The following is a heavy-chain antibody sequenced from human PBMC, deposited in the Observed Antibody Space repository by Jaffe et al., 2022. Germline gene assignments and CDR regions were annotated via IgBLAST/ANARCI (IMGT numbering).Heavy chain of an antibody. J-gene: IGHJ4*02. Sequence: QVQLQESGPGLVKPSQTLSLTCTVSGGSISSGSYYWSWIRQPAGKGLEWIGRIYTSGSTNYNPSLKSRVTISVDTSKNQFSLKLSSVTAADTAVYYCARERAERYGLEMATVGVFDYWGQGTLVTVSS. D-gene: IGHD5-12*01. V-gene: IGHV4-61*02. CDR3: ARERAERYGLEMATVGVFDY. CDR2: IYTSGST. CDR1: GGSISSGSYY.